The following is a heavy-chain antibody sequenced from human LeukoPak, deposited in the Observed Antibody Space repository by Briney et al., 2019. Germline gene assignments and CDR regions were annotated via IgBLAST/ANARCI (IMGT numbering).Heavy chain of an antibody. V-gene: IGHV3-15*01. CDR2: IKSKTDGGTA. J-gene: IGHJ4*02. Sequence: GGSLRLSCAASGFTFSNAWMNWVRQTPGKGLEWVGHIKSKTDGGTADYAAPVKGRFIISRDDSKNTLYLQMNSLKTEDTAVYYCTTSWYSGSFYFDYWGQGTLVTVSS. CDR1: GFTFSNAW. CDR3: TTSWYSGSFYFDY. D-gene: IGHD1-26*01.